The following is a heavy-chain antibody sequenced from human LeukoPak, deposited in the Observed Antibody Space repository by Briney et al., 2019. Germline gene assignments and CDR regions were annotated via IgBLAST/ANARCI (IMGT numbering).Heavy chain of an antibody. CDR1: GFTFSSYW. Sequence: GGSLRLSCAASGFTFSSYWMSWVRQAPGKGLEWVANIKQDGSEKYYVDSVKGRFTISRDNSKNTLYLQMNSLRAEDTAVYYCAKTPSSSWYFNDYWGQGTLVTVSS. J-gene: IGHJ4*02. D-gene: IGHD6-13*01. CDR3: AKTPSSSWYFNDY. V-gene: IGHV3-7*03. CDR2: IKQDGSEK.